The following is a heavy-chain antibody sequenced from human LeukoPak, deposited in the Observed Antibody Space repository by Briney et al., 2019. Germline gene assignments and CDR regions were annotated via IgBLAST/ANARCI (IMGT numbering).Heavy chain of an antibody. V-gene: IGHV3-11*01. D-gene: IGHD3-22*01. CDR2: ISSSGSTI. J-gene: IGHJ4*02. CDR3: ARDRRSGGYYSVY. Sequence: GGSLRLSCAASGFIVSSNYMNWVRQAPGKGLEWVSYISSSGSTIYYADSVKGRFTISRDNAKNSLYLQMNSLRAEDTAVYYCARDRRSGGYYSVYWGQGTLVTVSS. CDR1: GFIVSSNY.